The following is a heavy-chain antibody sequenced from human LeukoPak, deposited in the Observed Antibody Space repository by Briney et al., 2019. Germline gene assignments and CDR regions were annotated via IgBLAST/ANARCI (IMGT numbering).Heavy chain of an antibody. CDR1: GGSFSGYY. CDR3: ARRER. CDR2: INHSGST. V-gene: IGHV4-34*01. Sequence: SSETLSLTCAVYGGSFSGYYWSWIRQPPGKGLEWIGEINHSGSTNYNPSLKSRVTISVDTSKNQFSLKLSSVTAADTAVYYCARRERWGQGTLVTVSS. J-gene: IGHJ4*02. D-gene: IGHD1-26*01.